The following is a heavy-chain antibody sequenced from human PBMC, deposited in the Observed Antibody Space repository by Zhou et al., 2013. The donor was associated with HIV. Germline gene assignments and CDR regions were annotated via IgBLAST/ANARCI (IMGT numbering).Heavy chain of an antibody. CDR1: GYTFSDYY. J-gene: IGHJ3*01. CDR3: ATAYVLLKRRAAFDL. D-gene: IGHD3-10*01. V-gene: IGHV1-69-2*01. Sequence: EVQLVQSGAEVKKPGTTVKISCKVSGYTFSDYYMNWLQQAPGKGLEWIGLVDPEDGERIYAEKFQDRVTITADTSTDTAYMELSSLRSEDTAVYYCATAYVLLKRRAAFDLWGQGTMVTVSS. CDR2: VDPEDGER.